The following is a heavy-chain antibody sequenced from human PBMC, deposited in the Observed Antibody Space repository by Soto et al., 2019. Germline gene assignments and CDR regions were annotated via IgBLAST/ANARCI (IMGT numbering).Heavy chain of an antibody. CDR1: GYTFTGYY. CDR2: INPNSGGT. D-gene: IGHD3-16*01. J-gene: IGHJ4*02. CDR3: ARVWDETGGVDY. Sequence: ASVKVSCKASGYTFTGYYMHWVRQAPGQGLEWMGWINPNSGGTNYAQKFQGRVTMTRDTSISTAYMELSRLRSDDTAVYYCARVWDETGGVDYWGQGTLVTVSS. V-gene: IGHV1-2*02.